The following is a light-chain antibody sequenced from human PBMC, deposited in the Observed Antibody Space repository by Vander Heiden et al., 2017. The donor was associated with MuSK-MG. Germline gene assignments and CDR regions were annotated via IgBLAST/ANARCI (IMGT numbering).Light chain of an antibody. V-gene: IGLV2-11*01. CDR3: YSYASSNIYWI. J-gene: IGLJ3*02. Sequence: QSALTQPRSVSGSPGQSVTISCTGTSSDVGAYNYVSWYQQHPGKAPILMIYEVSKRPSGVPDRFSGSKSGNTASLTISGLQAEDEADYYCYSYASSNIYWIFGGGTKLTVL. CDR1: SSDVGAYNY. CDR2: EVS.